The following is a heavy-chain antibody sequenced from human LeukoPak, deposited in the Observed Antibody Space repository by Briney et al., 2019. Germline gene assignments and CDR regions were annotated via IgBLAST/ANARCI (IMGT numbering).Heavy chain of an antibody. J-gene: IGHJ5*02. Sequence: SQTLSLTCTVSGGSISSGDYYWSWIRQPPGKGLEWTGYIYYSGSTYYNPSLKSRVTISVDTSKNQFSLKLSSVTAADTAVYYCARDKLWFGELKGFDPWGQGTLVTVSS. CDR1: GGSISSGDYY. CDR3: ARDKLWFGELKGFDP. V-gene: IGHV4-30-4*08. D-gene: IGHD3-10*01. CDR2: IYYSGST.